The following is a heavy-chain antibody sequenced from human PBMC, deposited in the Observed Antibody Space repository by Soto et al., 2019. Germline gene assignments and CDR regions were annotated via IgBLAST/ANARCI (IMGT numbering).Heavy chain of an antibody. CDR2: IIPIFGTA. CDR3: ARYVPAAGFHYYYYYGMDV. Sequence: VKFSCKASGGTFSSYAISWVRQAPGQGLEWMGGIIPIFGTANYAQKFQGRVTITADKSTSTAYMELSSLRSEDTAVYYCARYVPAAGFHYYYYYGMDVWGQGTTVTVSS. D-gene: IGHD2-2*01. V-gene: IGHV1-69*06. J-gene: IGHJ6*02. CDR1: GGTFSSYA.